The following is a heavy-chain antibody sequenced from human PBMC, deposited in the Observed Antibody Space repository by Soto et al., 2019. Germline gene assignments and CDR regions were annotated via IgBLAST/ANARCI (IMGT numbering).Heavy chain of an antibody. V-gene: IGHV4-59*01. D-gene: IGHD6-13*01. Sequence: SETLSLTCTVSGGSISSYYWSWIRQPPGKGLEWIGYIYYSGSTNYNPSLKSRVTISVDTSKNQFSLKLSSVTAADTAVYYCATSSSWYDQSGLDYWGQGTLVTVSS. CDR3: ATSSSWYDQSGLDY. CDR1: GGSISSYY. J-gene: IGHJ4*02. CDR2: IYYSGST.